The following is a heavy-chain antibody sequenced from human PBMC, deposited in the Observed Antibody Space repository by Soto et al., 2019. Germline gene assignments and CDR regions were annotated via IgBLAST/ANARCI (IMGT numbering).Heavy chain of an antibody. Sequence: ASVKVSCKASGGTFSSYAISWVRQAPGQGLEWMGGIIPIFGTANYAQKFQGRVTITADESTSTAYMELSSLRSEDTAVYYCARERYYYDSSGYPNKGMDVWGQGTTVTVSS. D-gene: IGHD3-22*01. J-gene: IGHJ6*02. V-gene: IGHV1-69*13. CDR2: IIPIFGTA. CDR3: ARERYYYDSSGYPNKGMDV. CDR1: GGTFSSYA.